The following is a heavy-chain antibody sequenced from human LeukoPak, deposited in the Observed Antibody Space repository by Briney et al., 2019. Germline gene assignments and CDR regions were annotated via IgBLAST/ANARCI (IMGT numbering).Heavy chain of an antibody. Sequence: GGSLRLSCEASGFTFSSYAMSWVRQAPGKGLEWVSVIYSGGSTYYADSVKGRFTISRDNSKNTLYLQMNSLRAEDTAVYYCARGVRGLGVYYYYYMDVWGKGTTVTVSS. CDR1: GFTFSSYA. D-gene: IGHD1-26*01. V-gene: IGHV3-66*02. J-gene: IGHJ6*03. CDR3: ARGVRGLGVYYYYYMDV. CDR2: IYSGGST.